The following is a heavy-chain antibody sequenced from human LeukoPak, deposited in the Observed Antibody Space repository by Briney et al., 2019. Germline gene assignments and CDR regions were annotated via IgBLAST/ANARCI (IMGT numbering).Heavy chain of an antibody. CDR1: GFTFSSYG. Sequence: GGSLRLPCAASGFTFSSYGMHWVRQAPGKGLEWVAVIWYDGSNKYYGDSVKGRFTISRDNSKNTLYLQMNSLRAEDTAVYYCARAPGGYCTSTSCYPSYSFDYWGQGTLVTVSS. V-gene: IGHV3-33*01. CDR2: IWYDGSNK. J-gene: IGHJ4*02. D-gene: IGHD2-2*01. CDR3: ARAPGGYCTSTSCYPSYSFDY.